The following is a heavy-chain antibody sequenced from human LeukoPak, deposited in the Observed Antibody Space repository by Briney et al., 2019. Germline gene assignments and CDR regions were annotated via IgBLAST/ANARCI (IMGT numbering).Heavy chain of an antibody. D-gene: IGHD2-15*01. CDR1: GFTFITYS. V-gene: IGHV3-21*01. CDR2: ISTSSRYI. Sequence: GESLRHSCAASGFTFITYSMNWVRQAPGQGLEWVASISTSSRYINYADSLKGRFTISRDNAKDSLYLQRNSLRVEDTGVYYCGRGRIEGFYWGQGILVTVSS. CDR3: GRGRIEGFY. J-gene: IGHJ4*02.